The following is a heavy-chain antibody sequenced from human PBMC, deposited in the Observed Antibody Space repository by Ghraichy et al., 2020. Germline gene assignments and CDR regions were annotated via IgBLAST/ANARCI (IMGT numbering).Heavy chain of an antibody. CDR1: GFTFSSYA. CDR2: ISGNGDTT. V-gene: IGHV3-23*01. CDR3: TQYIAGGDYGMNV. D-gene: IGHD1-1*01. J-gene: IGHJ6*02. Sequence: GGSLRLSCGASGFTFSSYAMSWVRQAPGKGLEWVSVISGNGDTTFYADSVKGRFTISRDNSKNTLYLQMNSLRAEDTAIYYCTQYIAGGDYGMNVWGQGTTVTVSS.